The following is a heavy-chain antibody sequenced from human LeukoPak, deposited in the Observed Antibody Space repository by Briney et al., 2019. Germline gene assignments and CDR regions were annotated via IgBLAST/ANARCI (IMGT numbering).Heavy chain of an antibody. CDR3: ARDAPSETALVSAFDI. J-gene: IGHJ3*02. V-gene: IGHV1-69*13. CDR2: IIPIFGTA. Sequence: SEKVSCKASGGTFYSDALSWVRQAPGEGLEWMGGIIPIFGTANYAQRFQGRLTITADVSTRTAYMELTSLRYEDTAVYFCARDAPSETALVSAFDIWGQGTMVTISS. CDR1: GGTFYSDA. D-gene: IGHD5-18*01.